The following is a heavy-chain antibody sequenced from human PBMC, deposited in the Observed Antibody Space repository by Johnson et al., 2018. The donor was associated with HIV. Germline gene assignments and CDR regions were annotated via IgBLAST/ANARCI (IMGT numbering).Heavy chain of an antibody. CDR2: VSGSGTVT. CDR3: AKDPPYSSSSPDAFDI. CDR1: GFTFSSYA. J-gene: IGHJ3*02. Sequence: VQLVESGGGLVQPGGSLILSCAASGFTFSSYAMSWVRQSPGKGLEWVSAVSGSGTVTYYADSVKGRFTISRDNSKNTLYLQMNSLRAEDTAVYYCAKDPPYSSSSPDAFDIWGQGTMVTVSS. V-gene: IGHV3-23*04. D-gene: IGHD6-6*01.